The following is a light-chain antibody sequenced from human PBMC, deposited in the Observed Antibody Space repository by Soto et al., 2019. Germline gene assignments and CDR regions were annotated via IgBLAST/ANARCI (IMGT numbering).Light chain of an antibody. J-gene: IGKJ5*01. CDR3: QQYHRASIT. Sequence: MTQSPATLSASVGDRATITCRASQSLNNWLSCYQQRPGKAPKLLIYDASTLERGVPSMFSGTGSGTEFTLTISSLQPDDFATYYCQQYHRASITFGQGTRLEIK. V-gene: IGKV1-5*01. CDR2: DAS. CDR1: QSLNNW.